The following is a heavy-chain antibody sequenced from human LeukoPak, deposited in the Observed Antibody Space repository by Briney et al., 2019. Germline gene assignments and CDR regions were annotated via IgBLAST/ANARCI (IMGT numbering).Heavy chain of an antibody. CDR3: ARQIGYCSSTSCYTLPGDYYYGMDV. J-gene: IGHJ6*02. D-gene: IGHD2-2*02. V-gene: IGHV4-59*08. CDR1: GGSISSYY. Sequence: PSETLSLTCTVSGGSISSYYWSWIRQPPGKGLEWIGYTYYSGSTNYNPSLKSRVTISVDTSKNQFSLKLSSVTAAGTAVYYCARQIGYCSSTSCYTLPGDYYYGMDVWGQGTTVTVSS. CDR2: TYYSGST.